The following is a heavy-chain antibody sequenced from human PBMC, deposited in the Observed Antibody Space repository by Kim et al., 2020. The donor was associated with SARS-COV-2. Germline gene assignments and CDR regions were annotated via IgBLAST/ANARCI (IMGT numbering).Heavy chain of an antibody. J-gene: IGHJ6*02. Sequence: GGSLRLSCAASGFTFSSYAMSWVRQAPGKGLEWVSVISGRGGSTYYADSVKGRFTISRDNSKNTLYLQMNSPRAEDTAVYYCAKVKQGSGYYYYGMDVWGQGTTVTVSS. V-gene: IGHV3-23*01. D-gene: IGHD3-10*01. CDR2: ISGRGGST. CDR3: AKVKQGSGYYYYGMDV. CDR1: GFTFSSYA.